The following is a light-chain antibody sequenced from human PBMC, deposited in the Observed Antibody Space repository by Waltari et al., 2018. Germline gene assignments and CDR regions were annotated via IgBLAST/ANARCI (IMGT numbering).Light chain of an antibody. CDR2: DVS. CDR3: SSYISSSTLEL. J-gene: IGLJ2*01. V-gene: IGLV2-14*03. CDR1: SSDVGGYNY. Sequence: ASVSGSPGQSITISCTGTSSDVGGYNYVSWYQQHPGKAPKLMIYDVSNRPSGVSNRFPGSKSGNTASLTISGLQAEDEADYYCSSYISSSTLELFGGGTSLTVL.